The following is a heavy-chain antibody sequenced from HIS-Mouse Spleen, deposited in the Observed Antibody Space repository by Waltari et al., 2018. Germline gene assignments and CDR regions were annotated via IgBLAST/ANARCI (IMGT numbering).Heavy chain of an antibody. CDR2: IKQEGSEK. Sequence: EVQLVESGGGLVQPGGSLRLSCAASGFTFSSYWMSWVRQAPGKGLEWVANIKQEGSEKYYVDSVKGRFTISRDNAKNSLYLQMNSLRAEDTAVYYCAREKNSGSYYFFAFDIWGQGTMVTVSS. J-gene: IGHJ3*02. D-gene: IGHD1-26*01. CDR1: GFTFSSYW. CDR3: AREKNSGSYYFFAFDI. V-gene: IGHV3-7*01.